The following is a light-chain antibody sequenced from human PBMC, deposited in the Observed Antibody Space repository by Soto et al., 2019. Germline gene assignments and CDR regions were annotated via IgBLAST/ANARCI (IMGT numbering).Light chain of an antibody. Sequence: EIVMTQSPATLSVSPGERATLSCRASESVSSKLVWYQKKPGQAPRLLIHDASTRATGIPARFSGSGSGTDFTLTISSLEPEDFAVYYCQQYNNWPPAWTFGQGTKVDIK. CDR2: DAS. CDR3: QQYNNWPPAWT. J-gene: IGKJ1*01. V-gene: IGKV3-15*01. CDR1: ESVSSK.